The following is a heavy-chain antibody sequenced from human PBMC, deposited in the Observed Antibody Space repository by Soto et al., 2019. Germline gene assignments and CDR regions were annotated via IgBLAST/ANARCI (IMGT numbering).Heavy chain of an antibody. Sequence: PGESLKISCKGSGYTFTNYWISWVRQMPGKGLEWMGRIDPSDSYTNYSPSFQGHVTISADKSISTAYLQWSSLKASDTAMYYCARPASFYGSGIYFDYWGQGTLVTVSS. D-gene: IGHD3-10*01. CDR3: ARPASFYGSGIYFDY. CDR2: IDPSDSYT. V-gene: IGHV5-10-1*01. CDR1: GYTFTNYW. J-gene: IGHJ4*02.